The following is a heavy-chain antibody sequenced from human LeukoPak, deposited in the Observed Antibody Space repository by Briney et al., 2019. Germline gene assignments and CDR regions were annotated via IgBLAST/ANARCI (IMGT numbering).Heavy chain of an antibody. D-gene: IGHD5-18*01. CDR3: ARDGYGFGAFDY. CDR1: GYTFSRSW. CDR2: ISTDGAKT. J-gene: IGHJ4*02. V-gene: IGHV3-74*01. Sequence: PGGSLRLSCAGSGYTFSRSWIHWVRQAPVKGLVWVSCISTDGAKTIYADSVKGRFTISRDNAKNTLFLQMNSLRAEDTAVYYCARDGYGFGAFDYWGQGTLVTVSS.